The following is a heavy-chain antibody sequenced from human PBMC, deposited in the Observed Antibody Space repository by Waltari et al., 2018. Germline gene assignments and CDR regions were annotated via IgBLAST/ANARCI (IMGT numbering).Heavy chain of an antibody. CDR1: GYSISSGYY. D-gene: IGHD2-21*01. CDR3: ARHPGKGLYCGGDCYYFQH. V-gene: IGHV4-38-2*01. J-gene: IGHJ1*01. CDR2: IYHSGST. Sequence: QVQLQESGPGLVKPSETLSLTCAVSGYSISSGYYWGWIRQPPGKGLEWIGSIYHSGSTYYNPSLKSRVTISVDTSKNQCSLQLSSVTAADTAVYYCARHPGKGLYCGGDCYYFQHWGQGTLVTVSS.